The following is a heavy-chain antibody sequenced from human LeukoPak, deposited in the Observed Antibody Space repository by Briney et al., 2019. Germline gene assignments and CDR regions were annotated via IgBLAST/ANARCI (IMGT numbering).Heavy chain of an antibody. Sequence: GGSLRLSCAASGFTFSSYWMSWVRQAPGKGLEWVANIKQDGSERYYVDSVKGRFTISRDNAKNSLYLQMNSLRAEDTAVFYCARIRAANAFDIWGQGTMATVSS. V-gene: IGHV3-7*01. J-gene: IGHJ3*02. CDR3: ARIRAANAFDI. CDR2: IKQDGSER. D-gene: IGHD3-3*02. CDR1: GFTFSSYW.